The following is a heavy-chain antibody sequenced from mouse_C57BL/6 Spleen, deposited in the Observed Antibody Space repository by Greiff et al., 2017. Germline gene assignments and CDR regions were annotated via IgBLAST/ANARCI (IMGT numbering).Heavy chain of an antibody. CDR3: TRDYYGSSYNAMDY. CDR1: GFTFSSYA. Sequence: EVKLVESGAGLVKPGGSLKLSCAASGFTFSSYAMSWVRQTPEKRLEWVAYISSGGDYIYYADTVKGRFTISRDNARNTLYLQMSSLKSEDTAMYYCTRDYYGSSYNAMDYWGQGTSVTVSS. CDR2: ISSGGDYI. V-gene: IGHV5-9-1*02. D-gene: IGHD1-1*01. J-gene: IGHJ4*01.